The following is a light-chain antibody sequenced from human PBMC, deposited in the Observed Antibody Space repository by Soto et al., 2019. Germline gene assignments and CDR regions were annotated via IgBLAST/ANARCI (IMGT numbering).Light chain of an antibody. CDR1: QNIDSY. V-gene: IGKV1-39*01. J-gene: IGKJ4*01. CDR2: TAS. CDR3: QQSHSPPWT. Sequence: DIQMTQSPPSVSASVGDGVTITCRASQNIDSYLNWYHQGPGKAPKVLVFTASNLPTGVPSRFRGSGSGTDFTLTITNVQPEDFGIYYCQQSHSPPWTFGEGTQVEV.